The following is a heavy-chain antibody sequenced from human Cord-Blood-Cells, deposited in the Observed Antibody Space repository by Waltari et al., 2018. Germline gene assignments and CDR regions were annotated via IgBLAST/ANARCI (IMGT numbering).Heavy chain of an antibody. D-gene: IGHD6-19*01. J-gene: IGHJ3*02. Sequence: QVQLVQSGAEVKKPGASVKVSCKASGYTFTSYYMHWVRQATGQGLEWMGIINPSGGSTSYAQKFQGRVTMTRDTSTSTVYMELSSLRSEDTAVYYCARYSSGWYAFDIWGQGTMVTVSS. V-gene: IGHV1-46*01. CDR1: GYTFTSYY. CDR2: INPSGGST. CDR3: ARYSSGWYAFDI.